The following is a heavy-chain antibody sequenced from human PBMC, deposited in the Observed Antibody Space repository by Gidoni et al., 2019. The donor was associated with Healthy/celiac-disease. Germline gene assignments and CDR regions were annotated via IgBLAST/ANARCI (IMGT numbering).Heavy chain of an antibody. CDR3: ARGDEVRGVDY. D-gene: IGHD3-10*01. V-gene: IGHV4-30-4*01. Sequence: QVQLQESGPGLVKPSQTLSLTCTVSGGSISRGDYYWSWIRQPPGKGLEWIGYMYYGGTTYYNPSLKSRVTISVDTSKNLFSLKLSRVTAADTAVYYCARGDEVRGVDYWGQGTLVTVSS. J-gene: IGHJ4*02. CDR2: MYYGGTT. CDR1: GGSISRGDYY.